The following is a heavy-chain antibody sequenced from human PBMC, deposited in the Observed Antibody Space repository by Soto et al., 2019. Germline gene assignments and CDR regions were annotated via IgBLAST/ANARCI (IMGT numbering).Heavy chain of an antibody. CDR2: INHSGST. V-gene: IGHV4-34*01. CDR3: ARRRYSSSSP. Sequence: QVQLQQWGAGLLKPSETLSLTCAVYGGSFSGYYWSWIRQPPGKGLEWIGEINHSGSTNYNPSLKSRVTISVDTSKNQFSLKLSSGTAADTAVYYCARRRYSSSSPWGQGTLVTVSS. CDR1: GGSFSGYY. D-gene: IGHD6-6*01. J-gene: IGHJ5*02.